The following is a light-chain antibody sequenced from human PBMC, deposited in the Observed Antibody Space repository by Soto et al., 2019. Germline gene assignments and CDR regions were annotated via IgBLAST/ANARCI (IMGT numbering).Light chain of an antibody. V-gene: IGKV3-15*01. CDR3: QQRSNWPLT. Sequence: EIVMTQSPATLSVSPGGRVTLSCRASQSISDTIAWYQQKPGQAPRLLIYGASARATGFPARFSGSGSGTEFTLTISSLEPEDFAVYYCQQRSNWPLTFGGGTRWIT. J-gene: IGKJ4*01. CDR1: QSISDT. CDR2: GAS.